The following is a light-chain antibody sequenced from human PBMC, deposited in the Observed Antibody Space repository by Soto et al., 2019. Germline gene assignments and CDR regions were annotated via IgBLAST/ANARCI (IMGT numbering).Light chain of an antibody. V-gene: IGLV2-14*01. J-gene: IGLJ1*01. CDR2: EVS. CDR3: SSYTSPVYG. CDR1: SSDVGGYNY. Sequence: QSVLTQPASVSGSPGQSITISCTGTSSDVGGYNYVSWYQQHPGKAPKLMIYEVSNRPSGVSNRFPGSKSGNTASLTISGLQAEDEADYYSSSYTSPVYGFSNGPKVTV.